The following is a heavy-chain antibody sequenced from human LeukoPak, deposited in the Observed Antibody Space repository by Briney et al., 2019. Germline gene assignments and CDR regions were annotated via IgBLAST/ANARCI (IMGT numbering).Heavy chain of an antibody. J-gene: IGHJ4*02. CDR1: GYTFTSYY. CDR3: ARRQHLWTWSFDS. CDR2: INPSGGST. D-gene: IGHD3/OR15-3a*01. V-gene: IGHV1-46*01. Sequence: ASVKLSCKASGYTFTSYYMHWVRQAPGQGLEWMGIINPSGGSTNYAQKFQGRVTMTRDMSTSTVYMELSSLRSEDTAVYYCARRQHLWTWSFDSWGQGTLVTVSS.